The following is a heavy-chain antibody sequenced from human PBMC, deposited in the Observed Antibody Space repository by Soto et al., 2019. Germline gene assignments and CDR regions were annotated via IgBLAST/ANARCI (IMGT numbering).Heavy chain of an antibody. D-gene: IGHD2-8*01. CDR1: GYTFTHYY. CDR2: INPSGGST. Sequence: VQLVQSGAEVKKPGASVQVSCKASGYTFTHYYIHWVRQAPGQGLEWMGMINPSGGSTDYAQKFQGRVTMTTDTSTTTVYMELSSLRSDDTAVYYCARPPFPGCINGVCYPCDHWGQGTLVTVSS. J-gene: IGHJ4*02. CDR3: ARPPFPGCINGVCYPCDH. V-gene: IGHV1-46*01.